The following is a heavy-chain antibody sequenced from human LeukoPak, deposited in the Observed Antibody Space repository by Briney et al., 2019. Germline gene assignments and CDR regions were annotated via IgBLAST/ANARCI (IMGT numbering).Heavy chain of an antibody. CDR2: ISVYNGNT. Sequence: GASVKVSCKASGYTFSSYGITWVRQAPGQGLEWMGWISVYNGNTKSAQNLQGRVIMTTDTSTNTDHMELRSLRSDDTAVYYCARIASDGSGTNHYWGQGTQVIVSS. J-gene: IGHJ4*02. V-gene: IGHV1-18*01. CDR3: ARIASDGSGTNHY. CDR1: GYTFSSYG. D-gene: IGHD3-10*01.